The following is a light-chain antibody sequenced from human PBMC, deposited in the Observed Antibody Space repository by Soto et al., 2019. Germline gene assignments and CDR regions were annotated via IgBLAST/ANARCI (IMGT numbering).Light chain of an antibody. Sequence: EIVMTQSPATLSVSPGDRATLSCRASESVTSSLAWYQQKPGQPPRLLIYAASTRATDVSARFSGGGSETEFTLTIRSLQSEDFAVYYCQRYSDWPPWTFGQGTMGDIK. CDR1: ESVTSS. CDR2: AAS. J-gene: IGKJ1*01. V-gene: IGKV3-15*01. CDR3: QRYSDWPPWT.